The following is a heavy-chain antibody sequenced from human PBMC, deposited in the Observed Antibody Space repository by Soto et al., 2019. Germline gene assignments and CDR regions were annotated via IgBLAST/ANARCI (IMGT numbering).Heavy chain of an antibody. CDR3: AREGLEYTSSGYNWFDP. CDR2: IIPIFGAA. D-gene: IGHD1-26*01. CDR1: GGTFSSYA. Sequence: SVEVSCRASGGTFSSYAINWVRQAPGQGLEWMGGIIPIFGAANYAQRFQGRVTITADESTSTAYMELSSLRFEDTAVFYCAREGLEYTSSGYNWFDPWAQGTLVTVSS. J-gene: IGHJ5*02. V-gene: IGHV1-69*13.